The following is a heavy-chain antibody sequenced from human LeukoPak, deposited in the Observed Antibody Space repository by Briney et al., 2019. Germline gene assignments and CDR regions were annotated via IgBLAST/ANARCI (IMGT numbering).Heavy chain of an antibody. CDR2: ISYDGSNK. CDR1: GFTFSSYG. D-gene: IGHD2-2*01. CDR3: AKSLGGYCSSTSCPYYYYGMDV. V-gene: IGHV3-30*18. J-gene: IGHJ6*04. Sequence: GRSLRLSCAASGFTFSSYGMHWVRQAPGKGLEWVAVISYDGSNKYYADSVKGRFTISRDNSKNTLYLQMNSLRAEDTAVYYCAKSLGGYCSSTSCPYYYYGMDVWGKGTTVTVSS.